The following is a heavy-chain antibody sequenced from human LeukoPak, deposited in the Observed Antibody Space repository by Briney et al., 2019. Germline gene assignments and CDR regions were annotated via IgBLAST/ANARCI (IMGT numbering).Heavy chain of an antibody. CDR1: GGSISRGGYS. CDR3: ARGRRPEYYFDY. J-gene: IGHJ4*02. Sequence: ASETLSLTCAVSGGSISRGGYSWSWIRQPPGKGLECIGYIYHSGSTYYNPSLKSRVTISVDRSKNQFSLKLSSVTAADTAVYYCARGRRPEYYFDYWGQGTLVTVSS. V-gene: IGHV4-30-2*01. D-gene: IGHD2-15*01. CDR2: IYHSGST.